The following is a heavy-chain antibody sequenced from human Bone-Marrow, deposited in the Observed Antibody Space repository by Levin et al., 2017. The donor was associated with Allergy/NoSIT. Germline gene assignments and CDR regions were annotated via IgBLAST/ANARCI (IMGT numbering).Heavy chain of an antibody. J-gene: IGHJ5*02. D-gene: IGHD2-15*01. CDR2: IYHSGST. CDR3: ARGIATPRNWFDP. CDR1: SGSFSGYY. Sequence: SQTLSLPCAVYSGSFSGYYWSWIRQSPGKGLEWIGEIYHSGSTNYNPSLNSRVTISVDTSNKQFSLRLTSVTAADMGVYYCARGIATPRNWFDPWGQGTLVTVSS. V-gene: IGHV4-34*01.